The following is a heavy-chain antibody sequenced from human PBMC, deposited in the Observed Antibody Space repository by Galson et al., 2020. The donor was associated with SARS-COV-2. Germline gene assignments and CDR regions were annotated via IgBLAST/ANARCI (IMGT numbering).Heavy chain of an antibody. V-gene: IGHV3-7*03. D-gene: IGHD2-15*01. CDR1: GFGFSYYW. Sequence: GESLKISCEASGFGFSYYWMSWVRQAPGRGLEWVANIKHDGSEKYYVDSVKGRFTISRDNPKNSLYLQMNNLRVEGTAVYHCARVDCSGGGCYPGNHWGRGTLVTVSS. CDR2: IKHDGSEK. J-gene: IGHJ5*02. CDR3: ARVDCSGGGCYPGNH.